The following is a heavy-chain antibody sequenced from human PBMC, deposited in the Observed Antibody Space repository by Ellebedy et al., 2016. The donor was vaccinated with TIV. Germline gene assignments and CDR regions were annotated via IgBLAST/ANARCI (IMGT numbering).Heavy chain of an antibody. J-gene: IGHJ3*01. CDR2: ISGGDGGSQ. V-gene: IGHV3-23*01. CDR1: GFTFRNYG. CDR3: AKGASLWVTDGFDL. Sequence: GGSLRLSXAASGFTFRNYGMSWVRQAPGKGLEWVSGISGGDGGSQYYRDSVKGRFTISRDSSDNTVSLQMNSLRAEDTAIYYCAKGASLWVTDGFDLWGRGTMVAVSS. D-gene: IGHD3-16*01.